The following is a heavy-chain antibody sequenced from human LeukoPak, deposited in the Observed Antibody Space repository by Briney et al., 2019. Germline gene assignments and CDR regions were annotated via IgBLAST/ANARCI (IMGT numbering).Heavy chain of an antibody. V-gene: IGHV1-8*01. CDR2: MNPNSGDT. D-gene: IGHD3-22*01. J-gene: IGHJ4*02. Sequence: ASVKVSCKASGYTFTTYDVTWVRQATGQGLEWMGWMNPNSGDTAYAQKFQGRVAMTRDTSISTAYMELSSLRSEDTAVYYCARGLGDYYDTSGYYYAVPAHWGQGTLVTVSS. CDR3: ARGLGDYYDTSGYYYAVPAH. CDR1: GYTFTTYD.